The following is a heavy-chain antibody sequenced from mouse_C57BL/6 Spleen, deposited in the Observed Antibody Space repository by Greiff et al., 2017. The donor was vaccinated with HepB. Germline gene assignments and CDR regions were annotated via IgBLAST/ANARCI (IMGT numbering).Heavy chain of an antibody. Sequence: QVQLQQPGAELVKPGASVKLSCKASGYTFTSYWMHWVKQRPGQGLEWIGMIHPNSGSTNYNEKFKSKATLTVDKSSSTAYMQLSSLTSEDSAVYYCAPDYYGSTAWFAYWGQGTLVTVSA. J-gene: IGHJ3*01. D-gene: IGHD1-1*01. CDR1: GYTFTSYW. V-gene: IGHV1-64*01. CDR2: IHPNSGST. CDR3: APDYYGSTAWFAY.